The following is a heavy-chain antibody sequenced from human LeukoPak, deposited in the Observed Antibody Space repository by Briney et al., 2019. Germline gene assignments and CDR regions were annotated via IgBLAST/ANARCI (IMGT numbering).Heavy chain of an antibody. J-gene: IGHJ4*02. Sequence: GGSLRLSCAASGCTFSDYYMSWIRQAPGKGLEWVSYISSSGSTIYYADSVKGRFTISGDNAKNSLYLQMNSLRAEDTAVYYCARDKRQAASGAVDYWGQGTLVTVSS. CDR2: ISSSGSTI. D-gene: IGHD4-17*01. CDR3: ARDKRQAASGAVDY. V-gene: IGHV3-11*01. CDR1: GCTFSDYY.